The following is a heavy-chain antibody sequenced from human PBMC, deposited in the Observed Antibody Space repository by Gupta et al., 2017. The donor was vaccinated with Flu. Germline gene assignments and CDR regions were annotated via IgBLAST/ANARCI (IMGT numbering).Heavy chain of an antibody. Sequence: RTDDVNGVRQDPGKGREWGSYISSKSSRAEYTDSVKGRVKICRDKDKNALYLQMNRRRGEEKAVYYWARARGQTSGMDVWGQVTTVPVS. CDR1: RTDD. D-gene: IGHD3-10*01. CDR2: ISSKSSRA. V-gene: IGHV3-48*01. J-gene: IGHJ6*02. CDR3: ARARGQTSGMDV.